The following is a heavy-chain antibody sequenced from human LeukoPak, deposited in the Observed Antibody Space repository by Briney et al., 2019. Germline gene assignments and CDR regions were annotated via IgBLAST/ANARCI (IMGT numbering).Heavy chain of an antibody. CDR3: ARSLSGKVPAAIRRTYYFDY. V-gene: IGHV3-48*01. Sequence: GGSLRLSCAASGFTFSTFGMNWVRQAPGKGLEWVSYISSSSTTIYYADSVKGRFTISRDNAKDSLYLQMNSLRAEDTAVYYCARSLSGKVPAAIRRTYYFDYWGQGTLVTVSS. CDR2: ISSSSTTI. J-gene: IGHJ4*02. CDR1: GFTFSTFG. D-gene: IGHD2-2*02.